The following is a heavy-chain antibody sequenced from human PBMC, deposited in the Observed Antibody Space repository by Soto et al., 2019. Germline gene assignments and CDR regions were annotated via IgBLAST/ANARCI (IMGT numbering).Heavy chain of an antibody. CDR3: ARASPGDAFDI. Sequence: QVQLVESGGGVVQPGRSLRLSCAASGFTFSSYAMHWVRQAPGKGLEWVAVISYDGSNKYYADSVKGRFTISRDNSKNTLYLQMNSLRAEDTAVYYWARASPGDAFDIWGQGTMVTVSS. CDR2: ISYDGSNK. J-gene: IGHJ3*02. CDR1: GFTFSSYA. V-gene: IGHV3-30-3*01.